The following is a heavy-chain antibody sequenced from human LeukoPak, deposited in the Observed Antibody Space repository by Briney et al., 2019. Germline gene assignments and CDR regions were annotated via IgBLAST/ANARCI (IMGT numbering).Heavy chain of an antibody. J-gene: IGHJ5*02. V-gene: IGHV1-18*04. CDR2: ISAYNGNT. D-gene: IGHD3-10*01. Sequence: ASVKVSGKASGYTFTSYGISWVRQAPGQGLEWMGWISAYNGNTNYAQKLQGRVTMTTDTSTSTAYMELRSLRSDDTAVYYCARGFDGSGSYGEFDPWGQGTLVTVSS. CDR3: ARGFDGSGSYGEFDP. CDR1: GYTFTSYG.